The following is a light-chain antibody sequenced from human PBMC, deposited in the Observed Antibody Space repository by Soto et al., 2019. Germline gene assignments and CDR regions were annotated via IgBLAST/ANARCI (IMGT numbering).Light chain of an antibody. CDR2: DAS. V-gene: IGKV1-5*01. CDR1: QSISSW. J-gene: IGKJ2*01. CDR3: QQYNSYPYT. Sequence: DIQMTQSRASLSASVGDRVSITCRASQSISSWLAWYQQKPGKAPKLLIYDASSLESGVPSRFSGSGSGTEVTLTISSLQPDDFATYYCQQYNSYPYTFGQGTKLEIK.